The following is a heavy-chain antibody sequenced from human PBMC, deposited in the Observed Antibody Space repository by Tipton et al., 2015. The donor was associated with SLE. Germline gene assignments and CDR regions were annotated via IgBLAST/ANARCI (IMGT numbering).Heavy chain of an antibody. CDR3: ARDFWGSYEY. V-gene: IGHV3-72*01. J-gene: IGHJ4*02. Sequence: SLRLSCAASGFIFSDYAMDWVRQAPGRGLEWVGRVNIRTQSYATEYAASVKGRFTFSRDDSKNSVYLQMTSLKTEDTALYYCARDFWGSYEYWEQGILVAVSS. CDR2: VNIRTQSYAT. D-gene: IGHD3-16*01. CDR1: GFIFSDYA.